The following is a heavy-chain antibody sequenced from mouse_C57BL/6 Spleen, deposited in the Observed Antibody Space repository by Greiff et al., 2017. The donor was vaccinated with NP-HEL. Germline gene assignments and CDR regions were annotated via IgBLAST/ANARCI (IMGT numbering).Heavy chain of an antibody. CDR3: ARSGTTVVATGFDY. J-gene: IGHJ2*01. CDR1: GYTFTSYW. D-gene: IGHD1-1*01. V-gene: IGHV1-55*01. Sequence: QVQLQQPGAELVKPGASVKMSCKASGYTFTSYWITWVKQRPGQGLEWIGDIYPGSGSTNYNEKFKSKATLTVDTASSKAYMQLSSLTSEDSAVYYCARSGTTVVATGFDYWGQGTTLTVSS. CDR2: IYPGSGST.